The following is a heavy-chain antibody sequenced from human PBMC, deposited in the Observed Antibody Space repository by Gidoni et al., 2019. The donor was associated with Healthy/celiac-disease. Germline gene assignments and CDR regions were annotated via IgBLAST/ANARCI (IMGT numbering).Heavy chain of an antibody. CDR2: IWYDGSNK. D-gene: IGHD6-13*01. J-gene: IGHJ5*02. CDR3: AREARSWYYGGFDP. V-gene: IGHV3-33*01. Sequence: QVQLVASGGGVVQPGRSLRLSCAASGFTFSSYGMHWVRQAPGKGLEWVAVIWYDGSNKYYADSVKGRFTISRDNSKNTLYLQMNSLRAEDTAVYYCAREARSWYYGGFDPWGQGTLVTVSS. CDR1: GFTFSSYG.